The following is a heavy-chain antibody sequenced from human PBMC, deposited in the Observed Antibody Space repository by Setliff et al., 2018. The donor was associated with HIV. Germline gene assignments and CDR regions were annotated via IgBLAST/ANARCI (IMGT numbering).Heavy chain of an antibody. Sequence: GASVKVSCKASGYTFSSYYMHWVRQAPEQGLEWMGIINPSGGSTAYPQKFQGRVTITRDTSASTAYMELSSLRSEDTAVYYCARAAISTIFGVVKNPHNYYMDVWGKGTTVTVS. V-gene: IGHV1-46*01. D-gene: IGHD3-3*01. CDR1: GYTFSSYY. CDR3: ARAAISTIFGVVKNPHNYYMDV. CDR2: INPSGGST. J-gene: IGHJ6*03.